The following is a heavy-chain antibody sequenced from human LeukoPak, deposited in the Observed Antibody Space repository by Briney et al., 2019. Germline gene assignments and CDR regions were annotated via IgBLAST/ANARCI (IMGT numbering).Heavy chain of an antibody. CDR2: ISGDGGST. CDR1: GFTFDDYA. J-gene: IGHJ3*02. CDR3: AQIMITFGGVRDAFDI. D-gene: IGHD3-16*01. V-gene: IGHV3-43*02. Sequence: PGGSLRLSCAASGFTFDDYAMHWVRQAPGKGLEWVSLISGDGGSTYYADSVKGRSTISRDNSKNSLYLQMNSLRTEDTALYYCAQIMITFGGVRDAFDIWGQGSMVTVSS.